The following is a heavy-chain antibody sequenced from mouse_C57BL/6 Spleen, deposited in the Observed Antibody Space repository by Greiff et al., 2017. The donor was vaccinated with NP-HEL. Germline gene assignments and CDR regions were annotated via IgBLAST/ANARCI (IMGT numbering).Heavy chain of an antibody. Sequence: QVQLQQPGAELVRPGTSVKLSCKASGYTFTGYWMHWVKQRPGQGLEWIGVIDPSDSYTNYNQKFKGKATLTVDTSSSTAYMQLSSLTSEDSAVYYCARGEFDYWGQGTTLTVSS. J-gene: IGHJ2*01. CDR2: IDPSDSYT. CDR1: GYTFTGYW. CDR3: ARGEFDY. V-gene: IGHV1-59*01.